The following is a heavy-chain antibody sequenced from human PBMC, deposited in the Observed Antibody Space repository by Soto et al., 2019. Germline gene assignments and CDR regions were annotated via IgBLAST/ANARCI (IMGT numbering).Heavy chain of an antibody. D-gene: IGHD1-26*01. J-gene: IGHJ3*02. V-gene: IGHV3-30-3*01. CDR2: ISYDGSNK. CDR1: GLTFSSYA. Sequence: QVQLVESGGGVVQPGRSLRLSCAASGLTFSSYAMHWVRQAPGKGLEWVAVISYDGSNKYYADSVKGRFTISRDNSKNTLYLQMNSLRAEDTAVYYCACLWELHPVALDIWGQGTMVTVSS. CDR3: ACLWELHPVALDI.